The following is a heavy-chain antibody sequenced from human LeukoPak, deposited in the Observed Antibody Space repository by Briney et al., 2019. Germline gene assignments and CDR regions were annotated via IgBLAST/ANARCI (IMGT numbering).Heavy chain of an antibody. CDR3: TRSDFDWLLSPLAGDY. V-gene: IGHV3-49*04. J-gene: IGHJ4*02. Sequence: PGGSLRLSCTASGFTFGDYAMSWVRQAPGKGLEWVGFIRSKAYGGTTEYAASVKGRFTISRDDSKSIAYLQMNSLKTEDTAVYYCTRSDFDWLLSPLAGDYWGQGTLVTVSS. CDR1: GFTFGDYA. D-gene: IGHD3-9*01. CDR2: IRSKAYGGTT.